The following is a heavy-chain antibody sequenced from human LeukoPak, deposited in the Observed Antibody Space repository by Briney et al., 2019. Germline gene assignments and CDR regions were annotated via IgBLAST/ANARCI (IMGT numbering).Heavy chain of an antibody. CDR3: AREGNYYDTFQFVFDI. V-gene: IGHV1-18*01. CDR1: GYTFSSYD. CDR2: ITPYNGNT. D-gene: IGHD3-22*01. J-gene: IGHJ3*02. Sequence: ASVKVPCKASGYTFSSYDISWVRQAPGQGLEWMGWITPYNGNTNYAQKLQGRVTMTTDASTTTAYLELRSLRSDDTAVYYCAREGNYYDTFQFVFDIWGQGTMVTVSS.